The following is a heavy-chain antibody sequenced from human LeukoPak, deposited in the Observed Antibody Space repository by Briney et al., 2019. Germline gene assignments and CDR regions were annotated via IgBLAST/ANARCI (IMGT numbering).Heavy chain of an antibody. J-gene: IGHJ4*02. V-gene: IGHV3-30*18. D-gene: IGHD3-10*01. Sequence: GGSLRLSCAASGFTFSSYGMHCVRQAPGKGLEWVAVISYDGSDEYYADSVKGRFTISRDNSKNTLYLQMNSLRAEDTAVYYCAKEGYYGSGSFPDYWGQGTLVTVSS. CDR1: GFTFSSYG. CDR2: ISYDGSDE. CDR3: AKEGYYGSGSFPDY.